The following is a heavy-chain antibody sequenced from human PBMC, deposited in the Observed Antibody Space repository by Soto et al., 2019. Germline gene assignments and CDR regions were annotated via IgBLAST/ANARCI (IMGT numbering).Heavy chain of an antibody. CDR2: INHSGST. Sequence: SETLSLPCAVYGGNFSGYYWSWIRQPPGKGLEWIGEINHSGSTNYNPSLKSRVTISVDTSKNQFSLKLSSVTASDTAMYYCARGPTPLLDYWVQGTLVTVSS. CDR1: GGNFSGYY. V-gene: IGHV4-34*01. CDR3: ARGPTPLLDY. D-gene: IGHD2-15*01. J-gene: IGHJ4*02.